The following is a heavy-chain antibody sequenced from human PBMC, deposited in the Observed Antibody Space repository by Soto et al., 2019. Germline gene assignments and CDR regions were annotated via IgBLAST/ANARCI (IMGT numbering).Heavy chain of an antibody. J-gene: IGHJ4*02. CDR3: TSQELGIVDY. CDR1: GFTFSNAW. V-gene: IGHV3-15*07. D-gene: IGHD7-27*01. Sequence: EVQLVESGGGLVKPGGSLRLSCAASGFTFSNAWMNWVGQVPGKGLKWVGRIKSKTDGGTTDYAAPVKGRFTISRDDSKNTLYLQMNSLKTEDTAVYYCTSQELGIVDYWGQGTLVTVSS. CDR2: IKSKTDGGTT.